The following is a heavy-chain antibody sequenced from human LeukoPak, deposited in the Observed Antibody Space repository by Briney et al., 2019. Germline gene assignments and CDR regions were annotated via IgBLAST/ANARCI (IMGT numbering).Heavy chain of an antibody. CDR1: GFTFSSYW. CDR2: IKQDGSEK. J-gene: IGHJ3*02. D-gene: IGHD3-22*01. V-gene: IGHV3-7*01. CDR3: ARDADYYDSSGYYVNAFDI. Sequence: GGSLRLSCAASGFTFSSYWMSWVRQAPGKGLEWVANIKQDGSEKYYVDSVKGRFTISRDNAKNSLHLQMNSLRAEDTAVYYCARDADYYDSSGYYVNAFDIWGQGAMVTVSS.